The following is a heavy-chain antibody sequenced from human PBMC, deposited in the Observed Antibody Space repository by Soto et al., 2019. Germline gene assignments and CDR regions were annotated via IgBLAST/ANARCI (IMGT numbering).Heavy chain of an antibody. CDR2: ISWNSGSI. CDR3: AKDSESAAAGHYYYYYMDV. CDR1: GFTFDDYA. Sequence: GGSLRLSCAASGFTFDDYAMHWVRQAPGKGLEWVSGISWNSGSIGYADSVKGRFTISRDNAKNSLYLQMNSLRAEDTALYYCAKDSESAAAGHYYYYYMDVWGKGTTVTVSS. J-gene: IGHJ6*03. D-gene: IGHD6-13*01. V-gene: IGHV3-9*01.